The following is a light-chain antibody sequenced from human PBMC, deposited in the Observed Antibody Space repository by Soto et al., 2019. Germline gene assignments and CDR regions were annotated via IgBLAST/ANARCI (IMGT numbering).Light chain of an antibody. CDR1: QSVSSSY. CDR2: GVD. V-gene: IGKV3-20*01. CDR3: QQYKSYAPWT. J-gene: IGKJ1*01. Sequence: EIVLTQSPGNLSLSPGESASLCCSASQSVSSSYLAWYQQKPGQAHSLLIHGVDTRATGVPARFSGSGSGTEFTLTIRSLQPDDFATYYGQQYKSYAPWTLGQGTKVDIK.